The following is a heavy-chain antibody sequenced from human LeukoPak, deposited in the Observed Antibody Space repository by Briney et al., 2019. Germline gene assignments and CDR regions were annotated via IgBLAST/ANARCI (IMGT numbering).Heavy chain of an antibody. V-gene: IGHV3-23*01. Sequence: PGGSLRLSCAASGFTFSNYAMNWVRQAPGKGLEWVSTISGSGDITYYADSMKGRFTISRENSKNTLVLQMNSLRAEDTAVYHCAKGLGWPPKFDYWGQGTLVTVSS. CDR3: AKGLGWPPKFDY. J-gene: IGHJ4*02. CDR1: GFTFSNYA. CDR2: ISGSGDIT. D-gene: IGHD6-6*01.